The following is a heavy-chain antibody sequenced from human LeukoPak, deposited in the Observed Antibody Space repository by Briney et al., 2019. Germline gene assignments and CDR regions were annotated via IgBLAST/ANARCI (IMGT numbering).Heavy chain of an antibody. Sequence: PGGSLRLSCAASGFTFSSYEMNWVRQAPGKGLEWVSYISSSGSSIYYADSVKGRFTISRDNAKNSLYLQMNSLRAEDTAAYYCARDGIIAVAGKEYFDYWGQGTLVTVSS. J-gene: IGHJ4*02. CDR1: GFTFSSYE. CDR2: ISSSGSSI. V-gene: IGHV3-48*03. CDR3: ARDGIIAVAGKEYFDY. D-gene: IGHD6-19*01.